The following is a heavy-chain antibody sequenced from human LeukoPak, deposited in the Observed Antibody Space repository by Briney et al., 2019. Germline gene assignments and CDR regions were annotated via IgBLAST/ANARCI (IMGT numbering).Heavy chain of an antibody. Sequence: ESGPALAKPTQTLTLTCTFSGFSLSTSGMRASWIRQPPGKALEWLARIDWDDDKFYSTSLKTRLTISKDTSKNQVVLTMTNMDPVDTATYYCARIAGSGAFDIWGQGTMVTVSS. D-gene: IGHD3-10*01. CDR1: GFSLSTSGMR. CDR3: ARIAGSGAFDI. V-gene: IGHV2-70*04. CDR2: IDWDDDK. J-gene: IGHJ3*02.